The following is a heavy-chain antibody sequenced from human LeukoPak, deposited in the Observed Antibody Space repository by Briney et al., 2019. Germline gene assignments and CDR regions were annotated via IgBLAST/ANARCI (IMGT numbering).Heavy chain of an antibody. CDR3: ARDPIDMVRGVPRGAFDI. Sequence: SVKVSCKASGGTFSSYAISWVRQAPGQGLEWMGRIIPIFGTANYAQKFQGRVTITTDEFTGTAYMELSSLRSEDTAVYYCARDPIDMVRGVPRGAFDIWGQGTMVTVSS. CDR2: IIPIFGTA. D-gene: IGHD3-10*01. J-gene: IGHJ3*02. CDR1: GGTFSSYA. V-gene: IGHV1-69*05.